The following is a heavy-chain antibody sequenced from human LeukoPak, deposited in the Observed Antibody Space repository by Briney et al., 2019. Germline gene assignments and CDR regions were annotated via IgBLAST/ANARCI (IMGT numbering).Heavy chain of an antibody. J-gene: IGHJ6*02. CDR1: GFTFSSYS. D-gene: IGHD3-9*01. V-gene: IGHV3-48*04. CDR3: ARVDILTGLA. CDR2: ISSSGSTI. Sequence: GGSLRLSCAASGFTFSSYSMNWVRQAPGKGLEWVSYISSSGSTIYYADSVKGRFTISRDNAKNSLYLQMNSLRAEDTAVYYCARVDILTGLAWGQGTTVTVSS.